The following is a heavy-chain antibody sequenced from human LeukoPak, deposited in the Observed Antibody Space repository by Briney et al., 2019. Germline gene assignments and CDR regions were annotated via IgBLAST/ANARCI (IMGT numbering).Heavy chain of an antibody. J-gene: IGHJ4*02. Sequence: PGGSLRLSCAASGFTFSSYGMHWVRQAPGKGLEWVAVIWYDGSNKYYADSVKGRFTISRDNAKNSLYLQMNSLRAEDTAVYYCARETQYQLLRGQFDYWGQGTLVTVSS. CDR3: ARETQYQLLRGQFDY. D-gene: IGHD2-2*01. V-gene: IGHV3-33*01. CDR2: IWYDGSNK. CDR1: GFTFSSYG.